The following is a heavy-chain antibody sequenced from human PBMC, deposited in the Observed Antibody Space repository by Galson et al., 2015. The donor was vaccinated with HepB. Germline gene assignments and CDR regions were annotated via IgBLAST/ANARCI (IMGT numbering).Heavy chain of an antibody. D-gene: IGHD3-3*01. V-gene: IGHV3-23*01. CDR3: AKVSGLDLEWLLAPDYYFDY. Sequence: SLRLSCAASGFTFSSYAMSWVRQAPGKGLEWVSAISGSGGSTYYADSVKGRFTISRDNSKNTLYLQMNSLRAEDTAVYYCAKVSGLDLEWLLAPDYYFDYWGQGTLVTVSS. J-gene: IGHJ4*02. CDR2: ISGSGGST. CDR1: GFTFSSYA.